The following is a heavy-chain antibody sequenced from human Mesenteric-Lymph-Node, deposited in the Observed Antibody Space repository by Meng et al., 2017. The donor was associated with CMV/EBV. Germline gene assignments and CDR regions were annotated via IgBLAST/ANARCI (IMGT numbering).Heavy chain of an antibody. CDR3: AKNGEEGPDF. CDR2: IYSGGSST. V-gene: IGHV3-23*03. D-gene: IGHD3-10*01. Sequence: GESLKISCAASGFTFSSYAMSWVRQAPGKGLEWVSVIYSGGSSTYYADSVKGRFTISRDNSKNTLYLQMNSLRAEDTAVYYCAKNGEEGPDFWGQGTLVTVSS. J-gene: IGHJ4*02. CDR1: GFTFSSYA.